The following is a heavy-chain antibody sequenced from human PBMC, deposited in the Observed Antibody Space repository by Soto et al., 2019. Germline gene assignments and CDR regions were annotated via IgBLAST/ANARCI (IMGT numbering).Heavy chain of an antibody. J-gene: IGHJ4*02. D-gene: IGHD2-15*01. CDR3: ARAPCRSGGSATYYGY. V-gene: IGHV3-23*01. CDR1: GFTFSSYS. CDR2: IRGSGGST. Sequence: GGSLRLSCGASGFTFSSYSMSWVRQAPGEGLEWVSAIRGSGGSTYYADSVKGRFTISRGNFKDTLYLQMNSLRAWEKAGYYFARAPCRSGGSATYYGYWGQGTLVTVSS.